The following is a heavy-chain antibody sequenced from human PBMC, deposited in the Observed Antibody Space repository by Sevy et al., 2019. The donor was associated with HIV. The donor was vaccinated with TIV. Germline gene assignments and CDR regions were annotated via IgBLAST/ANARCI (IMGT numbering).Heavy chain of an antibody. CDR2: ISKDGRTK. V-gene: IGHV3-30*18. D-gene: IGHD2-8*02. J-gene: IGHJ6*02. Sequence: GGSLRLSCAASGFTFNSYAMHWVRQAPGKGLEWVAVISKDGRTKYYAESVKGRSTSSRDNSKNTLNLQMNSLRAEDTAVFYCAKDRCTGDVCENYYYALDIWGQGTTVTVSS. CDR3: AKDRCTGDVCENYYYALDI. CDR1: GFTFNSYA.